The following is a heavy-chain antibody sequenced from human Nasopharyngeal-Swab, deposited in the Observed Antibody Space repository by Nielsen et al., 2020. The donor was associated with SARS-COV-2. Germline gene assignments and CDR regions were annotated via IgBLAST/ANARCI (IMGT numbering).Heavy chain of an antibody. Sequence: SLKISCAASGFTFDDYDMHWVRQSPGKGLEWVSGISWNSGSIGYADSVKGRFTISRDNAKNSLYLQMNSLRAEETALYYCAKADISDYWGQGTLVTVSS. V-gene: IGHV3-9*01. J-gene: IGHJ4*02. CDR3: AKADISDY. D-gene: IGHD2-15*01. CDR2: ISWNSGSI. CDR1: GFTFDDYD.